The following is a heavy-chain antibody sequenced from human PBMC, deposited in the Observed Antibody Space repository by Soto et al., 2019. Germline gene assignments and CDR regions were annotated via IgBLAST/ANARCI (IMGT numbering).Heavy chain of an antibody. D-gene: IGHD3-10*01. CDR1: RGSISSSNC. CDR2: FYHSGST. Sequence: SDTLSLTCAVSRGSISSSNCLSFVHKPAGKGLYWIGVFYHSGSTNYNPSLKSRVTISADKSKNQFSLKLSSVTAADTAVYYCARVSNPLWFGEFTGDYYYYMDVWGKGTTVTVSS. CDR3: ARVSNPLWFGEFTGDYYYYMDV. V-gene: IGHV4-4*02. J-gene: IGHJ6*03.